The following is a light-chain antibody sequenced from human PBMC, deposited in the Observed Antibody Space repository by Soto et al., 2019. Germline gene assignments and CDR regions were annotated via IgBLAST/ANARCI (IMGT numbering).Light chain of an antibody. CDR2: GAS. CDR3: LQFSTYPRT. Sequence: DIQMTKSPSAMSASVGDRVTITCRASQGIDIYLAWFQQKPGKVPERLIYGASSLQSGVPSRFSGSGSGTEFTLTISSLQPEDFATYYCLQFSTYPRTFGQGTKVDIK. J-gene: IGKJ1*01. CDR1: QGIDIY. V-gene: IGKV1-17*03.